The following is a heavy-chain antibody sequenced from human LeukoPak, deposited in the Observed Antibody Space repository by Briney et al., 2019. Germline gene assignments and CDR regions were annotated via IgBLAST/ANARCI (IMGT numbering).Heavy chain of an antibody. CDR3: ARVGVTTYYYYGMDV. J-gene: IGHJ6*02. V-gene: IGHV3-66*01. CDR1: GFTFSSYA. Sequence: GRSLRLSCAASGFTFSSYAMHWVRQAPGKGLEWVSVIYSGGSTYYADSVKGRFTISRDNSKNTLYLQMNSLRAEDTAVYYCARVGVTTYYYYGMDVWGQGTTVTVSS. D-gene: IGHD4-11*01. CDR2: IYSGGST.